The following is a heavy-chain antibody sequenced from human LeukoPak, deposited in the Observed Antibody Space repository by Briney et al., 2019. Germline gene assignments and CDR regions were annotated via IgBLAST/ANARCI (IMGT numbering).Heavy chain of an antibody. CDR3: AKGFYGSGKDSFDI. J-gene: IGHJ3*02. CDR1: GFTFSSYG. V-gene: IGHV3-30*18. Sequence: QPGRSLRLSCAASGFTFSSYGMHWVRQAPGKGLEWVAVISYDGSNKYYADSVRGRFTISRDNSKNTLYLQMNSLRAEDTAVYYCAKGFYGSGKDSFDIWGQGTVVTVSS. D-gene: IGHD3-10*01. CDR2: ISYDGSNK.